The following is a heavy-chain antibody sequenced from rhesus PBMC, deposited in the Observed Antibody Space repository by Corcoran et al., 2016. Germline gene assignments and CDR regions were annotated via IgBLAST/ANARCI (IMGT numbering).Heavy chain of an antibody. CDR2: RGWVVCVVGLKRTP. V-gene: IGHV4-165*02. J-gene: IGHJ5-1*01. Sequence: QVQLQESGPGLAKPSETLSLTCAVSGGSIRDYYWKWIRQSPGKGLEWVGCRGWVVCVVGLKRTPLCIPPLISRVPLTADTSKNQTSLTLNSVTAADTAVYYCTGFCSGICCYGRFDVWGAGVLVTFSA. CDR1: GGSIRDYY. D-gene: IGHD2-27*01. CDR3: TGFCSGICCYGRFDV.